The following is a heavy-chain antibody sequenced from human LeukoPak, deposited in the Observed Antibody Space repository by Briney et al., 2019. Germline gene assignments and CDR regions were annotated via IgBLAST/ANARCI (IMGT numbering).Heavy chain of an antibody. Sequence: PSETLSLTCAVYGGSFSGYYWSWIRQPPGKGLEWIGEINHSGSTNYNPSLKSRVTISVDTSKNQFSLKLSSVTAADTAVYYCARPGSSWYLHYFDYWGQGTLVTVSS. CDR2: INHSGST. V-gene: IGHV4-34*01. D-gene: IGHD6-13*01. J-gene: IGHJ4*02. CDR3: ARPGSSWYLHYFDY. CDR1: GGSFSGYY.